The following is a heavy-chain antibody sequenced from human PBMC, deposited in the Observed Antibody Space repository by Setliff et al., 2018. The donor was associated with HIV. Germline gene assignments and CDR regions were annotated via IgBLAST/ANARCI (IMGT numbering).Heavy chain of an antibody. D-gene: IGHD6-19*01. J-gene: IGHJ4*02. V-gene: IGHV3-33*06. CDR1: GFTFSSYA. CDR2: IWYDGSNK. CDR3: AKEALQFLDY. Sequence: GESLKISCAASGFTFSSYAMSWVRQAPGKGLEWVSVIWYDGSNKYYADSVKGRFTISRDNSKNTLYLQMNSLRAEDTAVYYCAKEALQFLDYWGQGTLVTVSS.